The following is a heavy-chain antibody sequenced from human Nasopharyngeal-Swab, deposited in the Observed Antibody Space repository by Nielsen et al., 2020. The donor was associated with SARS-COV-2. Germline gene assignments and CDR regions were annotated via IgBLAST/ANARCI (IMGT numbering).Heavy chain of an antibody. CDR2: TSIDGTTYK. V-gene: IGHV3-30*04. Sequence: GESLKISCVASGFTFSTSVMHWVRQAPGKGLEWVAVTSIDGTTYKSYADSVKGRFTISRDNSKNTLDLQMNSLRAEDTAVYSCAREGYSSGRAGTFDMWGQGTMVTVSS. D-gene: IGHD6-19*01. CDR3: AREGYSSGRAGTFDM. J-gene: IGHJ3*02. CDR1: GFTFSTSV.